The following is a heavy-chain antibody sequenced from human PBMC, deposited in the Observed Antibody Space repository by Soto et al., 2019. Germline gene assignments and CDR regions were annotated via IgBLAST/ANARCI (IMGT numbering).Heavy chain of an antibody. V-gene: IGHV5-10-1*01. CDR2: IDPSDSYT. CDR3: ARDGLTGTTKQAFYYYYGMDV. CDR1: GYSFTSYW. J-gene: IGHJ6*02. Sequence: PGESLKISCKGSGYSFTSYWISWVRQMPGKGLEWMGRIDPSDSYTNYSPSFQGHVTISADKSISTAYMELRSLRSDDTAVYYCARDGLTGTTKQAFYYYYGMDVWGPGTTVTVSS. D-gene: IGHD1-7*01.